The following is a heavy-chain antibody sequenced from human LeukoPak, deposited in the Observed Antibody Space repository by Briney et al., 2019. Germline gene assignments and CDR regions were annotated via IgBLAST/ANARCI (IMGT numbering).Heavy chain of an antibody. CDR3: TRDPEGATI. Sequence: GGSLRLSCAASGFTFSNYAMNWVRQAPGKGLEWVGFIRSKAYGGTTEYAASVKGRFAISRDDSKSIAYLQMNSLKTEDTAVYYCTRDPEGATIWGQGTLVTVSS. D-gene: IGHD1-26*01. CDR2: IRSKAYGGTT. CDR1: GFTFSNYA. J-gene: IGHJ4*02. V-gene: IGHV3-49*04.